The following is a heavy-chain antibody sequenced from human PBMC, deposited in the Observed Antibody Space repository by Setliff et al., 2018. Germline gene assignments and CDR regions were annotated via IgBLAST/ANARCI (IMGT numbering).Heavy chain of an antibody. CDR3: ARGSDYYDTSGYLYYFDY. CDR1: GGSISSGGYY. J-gene: IGHJ4*02. D-gene: IGHD3-22*01. CDR2: IYYSGNT. Sequence: PSETLSLTCTVSGGSISSGGYYWSWIRQHPGKGLEWIGYIYYSGNTYYNPSLKSRVTISVDTSKNQFSLKLSSVTAADTAVYYCARGSDYYDTSGYLYYFDYWGQGTLVTVSS. V-gene: IGHV4-31*03.